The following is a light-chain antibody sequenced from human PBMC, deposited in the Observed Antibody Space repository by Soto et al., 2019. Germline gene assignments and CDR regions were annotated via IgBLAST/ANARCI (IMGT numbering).Light chain of an antibody. V-gene: IGKV1-39*01. CDR3: QQSYSLSPIT. Sequence: DIQMTRSPSSLSASVGDRVTLTCRASETISTFLNWYQHKPGRAPKLLIYAASRLQSGVPSRFSGSGSGTDFTLTINGLQPEDFASYYCQQSYSLSPITFGQGTRLEI. CDR1: ETISTF. J-gene: IGKJ5*01. CDR2: AAS.